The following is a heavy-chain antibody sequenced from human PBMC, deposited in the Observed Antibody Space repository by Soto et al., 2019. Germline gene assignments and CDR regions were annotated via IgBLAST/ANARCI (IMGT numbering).Heavy chain of an antibody. Sequence: QPGGSLRLSCAASGFTFSSYGMHWVRQAPGKGLEWVAVIWYDGSNKYYADSVKGRFTISRDNSKNTLYLQMNSLRAEDTAVYYCARDRKSAGRYYYYGMDVWGQGTTVTVSS. CDR3: ARDRKSAGRYYYYGMDV. V-gene: IGHV3-33*01. J-gene: IGHJ6*02. CDR2: IWYDGSNK. CDR1: GFTFSSYG.